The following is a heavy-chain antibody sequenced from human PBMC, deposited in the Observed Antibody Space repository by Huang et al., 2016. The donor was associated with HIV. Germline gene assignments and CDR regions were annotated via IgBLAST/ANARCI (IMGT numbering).Heavy chain of an antibody. J-gene: IGHJ6*02. D-gene: IGHD6-19*01. CDR1: GGSIISSSYY. V-gene: IGHV4-39*01. Sequence: LQLQESGPGLVKSSETLSLICTVSGGSIISSSYYWGWIRQPPGKGPEWIGSIYYSGNTYYNPPLKGRVTISVDTSKNQFSLKVNSGTDADTAVYYCARHGRVAGHYYNNMDVWGRGTTVTVSS. CDR3: ARHGRVAGHYYNNMDV. CDR2: IYYSGNT.